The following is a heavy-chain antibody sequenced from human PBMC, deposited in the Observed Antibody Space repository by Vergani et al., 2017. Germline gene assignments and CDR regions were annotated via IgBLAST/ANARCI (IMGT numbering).Heavy chain of an antibody. D-gene: IGHD6-13*01. CDR1: GFKFSNFG. CDR2: ISYHGGNQ. CDR3: TRYVADTHSSIWPLNYHYFMDV. J-gene: IGHJ6*03. Sequence: QVQLVESGGNLVQPGRSLRLSCAAAGFKFSNFGMHWVRQVPGKGLEWVAVISYHGGNQYYADSVQGRFTISRDNTKNILYLQMSSLRVEDTALYYCTRYVADTHSSIWPLNYHYFMDVWGEGTTVTVSS. V-gene: IGHV3-33*05.